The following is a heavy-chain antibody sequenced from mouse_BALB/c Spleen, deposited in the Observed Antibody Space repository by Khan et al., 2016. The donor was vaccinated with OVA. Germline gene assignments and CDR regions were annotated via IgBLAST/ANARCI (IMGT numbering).Heavy chain of an antibody. Sequence: LQLQQSGAELVRPGAFVKLSCKASGFNIKDYYMHWVKQRPEQGLEWIGWIDPVSDKTIYDPKFSGTASITTDTYSHTAYLQLSRLTSEDTSVYYCARSGYFAWFGYWGQGTLVTVSA. V-gene: IGHV14-1*02. CDR3: ARSGYFAWFGY. CDR2: IDPVSDKT. CDR1: GFNIKDYY. J-gene: IGHJ3*01.